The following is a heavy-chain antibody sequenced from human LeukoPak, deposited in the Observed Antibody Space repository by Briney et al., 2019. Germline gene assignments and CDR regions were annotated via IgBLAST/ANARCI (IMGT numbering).Heavy chain of an antibody. CDR1: GFTFSSYA. CDR2: ISGSGGST. D-gene: IGHD6-19*01. J-gene: IGHJ5*02. Sequence: GGSLRLSCAASGFTFSSYAMSWVRQAPGKGLEWVSAISGSGGSTYYADSVKGRFTISRDNSKNTLYLQMNSLRAEDTAVYYCAKDQQWLVLRGPAFDPWGLGTLVTVSS. V-gene: IGHV3-23*01. CDR3: AKDQQWLVLRGPAFDP.